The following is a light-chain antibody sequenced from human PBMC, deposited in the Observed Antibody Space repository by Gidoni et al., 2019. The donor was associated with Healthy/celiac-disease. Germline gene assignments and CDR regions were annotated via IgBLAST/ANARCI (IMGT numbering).Light chain of an antibody. CDR1: QSVSSSY. J-gene: IGKJ3*01. Sequence: EIVLTQSPGTLSLSPGERATLSCRASQSVSSSYLAWYQQKPGQAPRLLIYGASSRATGIPDRFSGSGSGTDSTLTISRLEPEDFAVYYRQQYGSPGTFGPGTKVDIK. V-gene: IGKV3-20*01. CDR2: GAS. CDR3: QQYGSPGT.